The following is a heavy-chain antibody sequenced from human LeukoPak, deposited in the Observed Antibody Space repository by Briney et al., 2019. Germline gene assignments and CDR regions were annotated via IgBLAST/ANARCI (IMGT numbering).Heavy chain of an antibody. CDR1: GFTFSDYY. CDR3: ARGRSITILRGVAISDGFDI. CDR2: IATSSDYI. D-gene: IGHD3-10*01. V-gene: IGHV3-11*06. J-gene: IGHJ3*02. Sequence: PGGSLRLSCAASGFTFSDYYMSWIRQAPGKGLELVSSIATSSDYIYYAGSLKGRFTISRDNAKNSLYLHMNSLRPDDTAVYYCARGRSITILRGVAISDGFDIWGQGTKVTVS.